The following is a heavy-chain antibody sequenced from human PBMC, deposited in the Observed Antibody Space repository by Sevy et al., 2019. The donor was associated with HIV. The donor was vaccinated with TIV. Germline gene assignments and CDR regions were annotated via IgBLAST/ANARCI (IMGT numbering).Heavy chain of an antibody. CDR2: FDPEDDER. D-gene: IGHD3-22*01. CDR3: TTTKDYYENTGDPFDY. CDR1: GYTLTKLS. V-gene: IGHV1-24*01. J-gene: IGHJ4*02. Sequence: ASVKVSCKVSGYTLTKLSMHWVRQAPGKGLEWVGSFDPEDDERIYAQKFQGRVTMTEDTSTDTAYMELSSLRSEDTAVYYCTTTKDYYENTGDPFDYWGQGTLVTVSS.